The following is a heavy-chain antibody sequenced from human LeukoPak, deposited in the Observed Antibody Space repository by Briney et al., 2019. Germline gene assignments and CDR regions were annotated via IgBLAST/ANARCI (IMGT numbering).Heavy chain of an antibody. D-gene: IGHD4-23*01. V-gene: IGHV3-53*01. CDR1: GFTVSSNY. CDR3: AKGGPTVVIGRTGHNWFDP. J-gene: IGHJ5*02. CDR2: IFSGGGT. Sequence: GGSLRLSCAVSGFTVSSNYMSWVRQAPGKGLEWVSVIFSGGGTYYADSVKGRFTISRDNSKNTLYLQMNSLRAEDTAVYYCAKGGPTVVIGRTGHNWFDPWGQGTLVTVSS.